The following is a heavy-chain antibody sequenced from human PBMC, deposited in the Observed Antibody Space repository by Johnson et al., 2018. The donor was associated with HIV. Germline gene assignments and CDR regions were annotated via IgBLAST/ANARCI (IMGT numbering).Heavy chain of an antibody. CDR2: ISYDGSNK. D-gene: IGHD5-24*01. Sequence: QVLLVESGGGVVQPGRSLRLSCAASGFTFSSYAMHWVRQAPGKGLEWVAVISYDGSNKYYADSVKGRFTISRDNSKNTLYLQMNSLRAEDTAVYYCARDHSRDGAFDICGQGTMVTVSS. CDR1: GFTFSSYA. J-gene: IGHJ3*02. CDR3: ARDHSRDGAFDI. V-gene: IGHV3-30-3*01.